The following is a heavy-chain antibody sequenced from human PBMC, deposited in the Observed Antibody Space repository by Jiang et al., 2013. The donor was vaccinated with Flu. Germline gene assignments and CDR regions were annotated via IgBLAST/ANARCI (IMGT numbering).Heavy chain of an antibody. D-gene: IGHD3-22*01. CDR2: IYHSGST. V-gene: IGHV4-4*02. CDR3: ARTVSTMIVVSPPNWFDP. J-gene: IGHJ5*02. CDR1: GASITNDNW. Sequence: GPGLVKPSGTLSLACAVSGASITNDNWWSWVRQPPGKGLEWIGSIYHSGSTYYNPSLKSRVTISVDTFKNQFSLKLSSVTAADTAVYYCARTVSTMIVVSPPNWFDPWGQGTLVTVSS.